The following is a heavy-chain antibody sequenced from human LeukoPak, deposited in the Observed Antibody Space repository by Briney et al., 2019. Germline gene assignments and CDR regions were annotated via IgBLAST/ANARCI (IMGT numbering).Heavy chain of an antibody. D-gene: IGHD2-15*01. CDR1: GFTLSSKY. CDR3: ARHVGQADNV. J-gene: IGHJ6*02. Sequence: GGSLRLSCAPSGFTLSSKYMSWVRQAPGKGLEWVSVIYSGGSTYSADSVKGRFTISRDNSKNTRYLQMNSLRAEDTAVYYCARHVGQADNVWGQGTTVTVSS. V-gene: IGHV3-53*01. CDR2: IYSGGST.